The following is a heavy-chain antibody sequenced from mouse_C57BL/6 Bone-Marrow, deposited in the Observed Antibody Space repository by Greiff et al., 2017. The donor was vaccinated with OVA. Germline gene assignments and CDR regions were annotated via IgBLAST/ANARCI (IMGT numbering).Heavy chain of an antibody. CDR1: GYSFTSYW. V-gene: IGHV1-53*01. Sequence: VQLQQPGTELVKPGASVKLSCKASGYSFTSYWMHWVKQRPGQGLEWIGNINPSNGGTNYNEKFKSKATLTVDKSSSTAYMQLSSLTSEDSAVYYCARSNYYGSSYWYFDVWGTGATVTVSS. D-gene: IGHD1-1*01. CDR3: ARSNYYGSSYWYFDV. J-gene: IGHJ1*03. CDR2: INPSNGGT.